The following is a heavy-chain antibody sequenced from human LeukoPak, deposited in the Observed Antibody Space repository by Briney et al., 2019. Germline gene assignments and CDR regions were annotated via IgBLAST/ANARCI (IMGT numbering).Heavy chain of an antibody. CDR3: AGGGWYGLGAFDI. V-gene: IGHV3-21*01. D-gene: IGHD6-19*01. CDR1: GFTFSSYS. J-gene: IGHJ3*02. Sequence: GGSLRLSCAASGFTFSSYSMNWVRQAPGKGLEWVSSISSSSSYIYYADSVKGRFTISRDNAKNSLYLQMNSLRAEDTAVYYCAGGGWYGLGAFDIWGQGTMVTVSS. CDR2: ISSSSSYI.